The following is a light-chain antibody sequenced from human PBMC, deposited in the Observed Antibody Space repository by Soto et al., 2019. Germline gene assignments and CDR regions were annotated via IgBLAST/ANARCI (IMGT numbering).Light chain of an antibody. V-gene: IGLV1-40*01. CDR3: QSYDSTLSDRYV. Sequence: QPVLTQPPSVSGAPGQRGTISCTGSSSNIGAGYDVHWYQQRPGTAPKLLIFGNINRPSGVPDRFSGSKSGTSTSLTITGLQAEDEGDYYCQSYDSTLSDRYVFGTGTKLTVL. CDR1: SSNIGAGYD. J-gene: IGLJ1*01. CDR2: GNI.